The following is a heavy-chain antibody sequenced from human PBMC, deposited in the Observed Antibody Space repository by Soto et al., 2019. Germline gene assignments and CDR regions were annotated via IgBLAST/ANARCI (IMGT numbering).Heavy chain of an antibody. CDR1: GFIFSDYY. Sequence: GGSLRLSCAASGFIFSDYYMSWIRQAPGKGLEWVSYISSSGRTIYYADSVKGRFTISRDNAKNSLYLQMNSLGAGDTAVYYCARGKQLRNWFDPWGQGTLVTVSS. J-gene: IGHJ5*02. CDR3: ARGKQLRNWFDP. CDR2: ISSSGRTI. V-gene: IGHV3-11*01. D-gene: IGHD6-13*01.